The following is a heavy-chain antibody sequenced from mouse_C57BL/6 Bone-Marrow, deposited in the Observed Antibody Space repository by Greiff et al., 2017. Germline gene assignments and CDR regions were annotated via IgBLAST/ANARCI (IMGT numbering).Heavy chain of an antibody. J-gene: IGHJ4*01. CDR2: ISDGGSYT. V-gene: IGHV5-4*01. D-gene: IGHD2-4*01. CDR3: AGDFFRDYGPCCYAIDY. Sequence: EVHLVESGGGLVKPGGSLKLSCAASGFTFSSYAMSWVRQTPEKRLEWVATISDGGSYTYYPDNVKGRFTISRDNAKNNLYLQMSHLKSEDTAMYYCAGDFFRDYGPCCYAIDYWGQGTSVTVSA. CDR1: GFTFSSYA.